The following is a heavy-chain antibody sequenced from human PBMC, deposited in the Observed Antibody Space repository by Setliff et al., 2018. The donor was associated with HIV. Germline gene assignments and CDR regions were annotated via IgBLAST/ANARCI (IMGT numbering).Heavy chain of an antibody. CDR3: ARGPPPTYDILTGYFVAEYFQQ. CDR2: IYYSGST. V-gene: IGHV4-59*12. J-gene: IGHJ1*01. Sequence: SETLSLTCTVSGFTFSSYWMHWVRQQPGKGLEWIGYIYYSGSTYYNPSLKSRVTISVDTSKNQFSLKLSSVTAADTSVYYCARGPPPTYDILTGYFVAEYFQQWGQGTLVTVSS. CDR1: GFTFSSYW. D-gene: IGHD3-9*01.